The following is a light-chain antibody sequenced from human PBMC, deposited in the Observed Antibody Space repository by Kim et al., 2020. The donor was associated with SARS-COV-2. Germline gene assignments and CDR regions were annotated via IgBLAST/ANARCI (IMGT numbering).Light chain of an antibody. Sequence: ETLLTQSPGTLSLAPGERATLACRASQALTRDHLAWYQQKPGQAPRLLVYGVSNRATGIPDRFSGSGSETDFTLTITTLEPEDFAVYYCHQYGDSRTFGQGTKVDIK. V-gene: IGKV3-20*01. CDR3: HQYGDSRT. CDR1: QALTRDH. CDR2: GVS. J-gene: IGKJ1*01.